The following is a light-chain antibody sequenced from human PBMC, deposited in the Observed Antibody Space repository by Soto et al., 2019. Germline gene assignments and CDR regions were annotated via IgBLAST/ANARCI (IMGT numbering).Light chain of an antibody. Sequence: DIAMIQSPLSSLVTLGQPASISCRSSQSLVDSSGNTYLSWLQQRPGQPPRLLIYEIFKRFSGVPNRFTSSGAGTDFTMKNSRVVDYEVCVFYWKQDTHYRSPLGGGTKVDIK. V-gene: IGKV2-24*01. J-gene: IGKJ4*01. CDR1: QSLVDSSGNTY. CDR2: EIF. CDR3: KQDTHYRSP.